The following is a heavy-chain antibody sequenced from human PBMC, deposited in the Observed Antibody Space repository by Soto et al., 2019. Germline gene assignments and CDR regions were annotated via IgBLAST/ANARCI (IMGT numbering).Heavy chain of an antibody. J-gene: IGHJ6*02. CDR3: ARDNQQLVRNYYYYYGMDV. CDR1: GFTFRNYA. D-gene: IGHD6-13*01. Sequence: GGSLRLSCAASGFTFRNYAMSWVRQAPGKGLECVSGISYDGSNKYYADSVKGRFTISRDNSKNTLYLQMNSLRAEDTAVYYCARDNQQLVRNYYYYYGMDVWGQGTTVTVSS. V-gene: IGHV3-30-3*01. CDR2: ISYDGSNK.